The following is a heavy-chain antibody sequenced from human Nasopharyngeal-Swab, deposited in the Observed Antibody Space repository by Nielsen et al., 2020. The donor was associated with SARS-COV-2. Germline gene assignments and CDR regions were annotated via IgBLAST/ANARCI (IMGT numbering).Heavy chain of an antibody. CDR1: GYTFTYYY. Sequence: ASVKVSCKASGYTFTYYYMHLVRQAPGEGLEYMGRINPHSGDTNFAQKFQGTVTVTRDTSINTAYMELSSMRFADTAVYYCARDDGDVPGMTGSGPPGGYWGQGTLVTVSS. J-gene: IGHJ4*02. V-gene: IGHV1-2*06. D-gene: IGHD1-14*01. CDR3: ARDDGDVPGMTGSGPPGGY. CDR2: INPHSGDT.